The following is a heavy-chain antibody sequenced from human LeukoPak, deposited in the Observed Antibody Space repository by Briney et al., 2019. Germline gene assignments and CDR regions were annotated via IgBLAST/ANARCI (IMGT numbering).Heavy chain of an antibody. J-gene: IGHJ6*02. CDR3: ARGWTGDYYYGMDL. V-gene: IGHV1-18*01. Sequence: ASVKVSCKASGYTFTIYGINWVRQAPGQGPEWMGWISTYNGNTNYAQKLQGRVAMTTDTSTSTAYMELRSLRSDDTAVYYCARGWTGDYYYGMDLWGQGTTVTVSS. CDR1: GYTFTIYG. D-gene: IGHD3/OR15-3a*01. CDR2: ISTYNGNT.